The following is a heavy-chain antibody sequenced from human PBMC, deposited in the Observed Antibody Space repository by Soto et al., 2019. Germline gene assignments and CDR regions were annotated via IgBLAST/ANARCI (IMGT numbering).Heavy chain of an antibody. CDR2: INAHSGGT. V-gene: IGHV1-2*04. J-gene: IGHJ4*02. Sequence: AGGKDSCRASGYAITSYAMHWVRQAPGQRLEWMGWINAHSGGTNYAQKFQGWVTMTRDTSISTAYMELSRLRSDDTAVYYCAREDVDTAMVRGAGPTDYWGQGTLVNVSS. D-gene: IGHD5-18*01. CDR3: AREDVDTAMVRGAGPTDY. CDR1: GYAITSYA.